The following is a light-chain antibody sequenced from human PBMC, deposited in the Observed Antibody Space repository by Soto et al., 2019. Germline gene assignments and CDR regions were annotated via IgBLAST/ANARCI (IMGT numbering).Light chain of an antibody. Sequence: EIVMTQTPLSLSVTPGQPASISCKSSRSLVYSDGETYVYWYVQKAGQPPQLLIYAVSKRCSGVPERFSGSGSGTDFTLKISRVEAEDAGVYYCMQTVKFPWTFGQGTKVDIK. J-gene: IGKJ1*01. CDR1: RSLVYSDGETY. V-gene: IGKV2D-29*01. CDR3: MQTVKFPWT. CDR2: AVS.